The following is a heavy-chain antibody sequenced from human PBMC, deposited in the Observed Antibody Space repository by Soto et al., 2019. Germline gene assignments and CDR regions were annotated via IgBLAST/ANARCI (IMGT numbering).Heavy chain of an antibody. CDR1: GFTFSSYA. CDR2: ISGSGGST. CDR3: AKTHTRPNWFDT. Sequence: EVQLLESGGGLVQPGGSLRLSCAASGFTFSSYAMSWVRQAPGKGLEWVSAISGSGGSTYYADSVKGRFTISRDKSKNTLYLQINSLRAEDTAVYYCAKTHTRPNWFDTWGQGALVTVSS. V-gene: IGHV3-23*01. D-gene: IGHD3-3*01. J-gene: IGHJ5*02.